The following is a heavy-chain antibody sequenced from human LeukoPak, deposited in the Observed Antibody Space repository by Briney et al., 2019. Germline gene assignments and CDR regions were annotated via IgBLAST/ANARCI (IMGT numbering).Heavy chain of an antibody. CDR1: GYTFTSYG. D-gene: IGHD3-22*01. J-gene: IGHJ4*02. CDR3: ARGVFIDSSGYYFDY. Sequence: ASVKVSCKASGYTFTSYGISWVRQAPGQGLEWMGRIIPILGIANYAQKFQGRVTITADKSTSTAYMEPSSLRSEDTAVYYCARGVFIDSSGYYFDYWGQGTLVTVSS. V-gene: IGHV1-69*04. CDR2: IIPILGIA.